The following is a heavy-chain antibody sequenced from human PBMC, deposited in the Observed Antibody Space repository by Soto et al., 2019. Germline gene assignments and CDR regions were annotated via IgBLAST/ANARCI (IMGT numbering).Heavy chain of an antibody. Sequence: PGGSLRLSCAASGFTFSSYAMSWVRQAPGKGLEWVSAISGSGGSTYYADSVKGRFTISRDNSKNTLYLQMNSLRAEDTAVYYCAKTLVKLIAVAPLDYFYMDVWGKGTPVTVSS. D-gene: IGHD6-19*01. V-gene: IGHV3-23*01. CDR1: GFTFSSYA. CDR3: AKTLVKLIAVAPLDYFYMDV. CDR2: ISGSGGST. J-gene: IGHJ6*03.